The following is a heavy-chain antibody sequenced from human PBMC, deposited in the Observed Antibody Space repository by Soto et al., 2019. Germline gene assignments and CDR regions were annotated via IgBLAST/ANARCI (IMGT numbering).Heavy chain of an antibody. D-gene: IGHD3-3*02. V-gene: IGHV4-38-2*01. Sequence: SETLSLTCAVSGYSISSGYYWGWVRQPPGKGLEWIGNIYQTESPFYNPSLESRVTISIDSSENHFSLKLTSVTAADTAAYYCARVPSTAFGYYFDFWGQGALVTVS. CDR1: GYSISSGYY. J-gene: IGHJ4*02. CDR2: IYQTESP. CDR3: ARVPSTAFGYYFDF.